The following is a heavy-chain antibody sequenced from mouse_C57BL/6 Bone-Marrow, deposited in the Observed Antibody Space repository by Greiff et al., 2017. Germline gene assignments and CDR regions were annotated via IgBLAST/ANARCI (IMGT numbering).Heavy chain of an antibody. D-gene: IGHD1-3*01. CDR1: GYAFSSSW. Sequence: VQLQQSGPELVKPGASVKISCKASGYAFSSSWMNWVKQRPGKGLEWIGRIYPGDGDTNYNGKFKGKATLTADKSSSTAYMQLSSLTSEDSAVYFCARGGGYKEDAMDYWGQGTSVTVSS. CDR3: ARGGGYKEDAMDY. V-gene: IGHV1-82*01. J-gene: IGHJ4*01. CDR2: IYPGDGDT.